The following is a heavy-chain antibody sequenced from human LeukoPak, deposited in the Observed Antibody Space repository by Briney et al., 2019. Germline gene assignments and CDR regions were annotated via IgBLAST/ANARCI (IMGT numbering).Heavy chain of an antibody. D-gene: IGHD4-17*01. CDR1: GFTFSSYS. CDR3: ARDKYGDYAFDY. CDR2: ISGGGTTG. V-gene: IGHV3-48*04. Sequence: GGSLRLSGAASGFTFSSYSMNWVRQAPGKRLEWLSYISGGGTTGYYGDSVKGRFSISRDNAKNSLYLQMNSLRAEDTAVYYCARDKYGDYAFDYWGQGTLVTVSS. J-gene: IGHJ4*02.